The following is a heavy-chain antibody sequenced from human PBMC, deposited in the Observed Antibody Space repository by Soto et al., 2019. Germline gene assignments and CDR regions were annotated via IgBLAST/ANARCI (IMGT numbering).Heavy chain of an antibody. Sequence: EVQLVESGGGLVQPGGSLRLSCAASGFTVSSNYMSWVRQAPGKGLEWVTVIYSGGSTYYADSVKGRFTISRDNSKNTLYLQMNSLRAEDTAVYYCAGHMTTVFPTYYYYYYYIDVWGKGTTVTVSS. CDR1: GFTVSSNY. V-gene: IGHV3-66*04. J-gene: IGHJ6*03. D-gene: IGHD4-4*01. CDR3: AGHMTTVFPTYYYYYYYIDV. CDR2: IYSGGST.